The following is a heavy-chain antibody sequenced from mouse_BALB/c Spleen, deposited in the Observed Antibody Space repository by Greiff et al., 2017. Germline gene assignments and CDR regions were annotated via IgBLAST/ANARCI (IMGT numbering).Heavy chain of an antibody. V-gene: IGHV5-4*02. D-gene: IGHD2-3*01. CDR2: ISDGGSYT. J-gene: IGHJ4*01. CDR3: ARDDGNYYAMDY. CDR1: GFTFSDYY. Sequence: EVQGVESGGGLVKPGGSLKLSCAASGFTFSDYYMYWVRQTPEKRLEWVATISDGGSYTYYPDSVKGRFTISRDNAKNNLYLQMSSLKSEDTAMYYCARDDGNYYAMDYWGQGTSVTVSS.